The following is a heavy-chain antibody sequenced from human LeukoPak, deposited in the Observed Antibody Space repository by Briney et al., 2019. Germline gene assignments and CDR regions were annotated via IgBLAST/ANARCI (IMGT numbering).Heavy chain of an antibody. CDR1: GGSISSYY. Sequence: SETLSLTCTVSGGSISSYYWSWIRQPPGKGLEWIGYIYYSGSTNYNPSLKSRATISVDTSKNQFSLKLSSVTAADTAVYYCARVAAARLWYYDSSGSDYFDYWGQGTLVTVSS. D-gene: IGHD3-22*01. CDR2: IYYSGST. V-gene: IGHV4-59*01. J-gene: IGHJ4*02. CDR3: ARVAAARLWYYDSSGSDYFDY.